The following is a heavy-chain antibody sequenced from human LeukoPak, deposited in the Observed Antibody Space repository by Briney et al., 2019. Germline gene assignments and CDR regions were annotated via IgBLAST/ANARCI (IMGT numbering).Heavy chain of an antibody. Sequence: SETPSLTCAVYGGSFSNYYWSWLRQSPGKGLEWIGEINHSGSTNYNPSLKSRVTISVDTSKNQFSLKLSSVTAADTAVYYCATGLGSTSQSYYFDYWGQGTLVTVSS. CDR2: INHSGST. CDR1: GGSFSNYY. V-gene: IGHV4-34*01. J-gene: IGHJ4*02. D-gene: IGHD2-2*01. CDR3: ATGLGSTSQSYYFDY.